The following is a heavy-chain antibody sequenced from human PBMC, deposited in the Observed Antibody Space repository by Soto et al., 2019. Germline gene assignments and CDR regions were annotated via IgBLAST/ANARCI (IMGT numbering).Heavy chain of an antibody. V-gene: IGHV4-30-2*01. CDR2: IYHSGST. J-gene: IGHJ6*02. Sequence: QLQLQESGSGLVKPSQTLSLTCAVSGGSISSGGYSWSWIRQPPGKGLEWIGYIYHSGSTYYNPSLKSRVTISVDRSKNQFSLKLSSVTAADTAVYYCARVVGVVVPEPGGLPDYYYYYGMDVWGQGTTVTVSS. CDR3: ARVVGVVVPEPGGLPDYYYYYGMDV. CDR1: GGSISSGGYS. D-gene: IGHD2-2*01.